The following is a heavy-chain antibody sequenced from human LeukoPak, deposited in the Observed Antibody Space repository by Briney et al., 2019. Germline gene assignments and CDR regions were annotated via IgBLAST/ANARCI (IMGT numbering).Heavy chain of an antibody. V-gene: IGHV3-23*01. Sequence: PGGSLRLSCAASGFTFNHYAMSWVRQPTGKWLECVSSINHLGHTFYADSVKGRYTISRDNSKNTVFLQMNSLRADDTAEYFCARDHGSQDSGAWYVFDYWGRGTLVTVSS. J-gene: IGHJ4*02. CDR2: INHLGHT. CDR3: ARDHGSQDSGAWYVFDY. CDR1: GFTFNHYA. D-gene: IGHD6-19*01.